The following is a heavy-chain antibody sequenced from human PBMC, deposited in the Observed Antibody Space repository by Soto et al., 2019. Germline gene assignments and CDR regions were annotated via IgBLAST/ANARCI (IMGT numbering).Heavy chain of an antibody. CDR1: GGTFSSYA. Sequence: GXSVKVSCKASGGTFSSYAISWVRQAPVQGLEWMGGIIPIFGTANYAQKFQGRVTITADKSTSTAYMELSSLRSEDTAVYYCASLTRGPTSRDYYYYGMDVWGQGTTVTVSS. J-gene: IGHJ6*02. CDR3: ASLTRGPTSRDYYYYGMDV. CDR2: IIPIFGTA. V-gene: IGHV1-69*06. D-gene: IGHD3-10*01.